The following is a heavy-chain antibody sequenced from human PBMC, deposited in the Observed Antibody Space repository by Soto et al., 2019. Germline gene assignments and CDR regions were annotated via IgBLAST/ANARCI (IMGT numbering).Heavy chain of an antibody. Sequence: QVQLVQSGAAVKTPGSSVKVSCKASGGTFSSYAISWVRQAPGQGLEWMGGIIPIFGTANYAQKFQGRVTITAHESTSTAYMELSSLRSEDTAVYYCASPRGLRGMTVPFDPWGQGTLVTVSS. V-gene: IGHV1-69*01. J-gene: IGHJ5*02. CDR3: ASPRGLRGMTVPFDP. CDR1: GGTFSSYA. CDR2: IIPIFGTA. D-gene: IGHD1-26*01.